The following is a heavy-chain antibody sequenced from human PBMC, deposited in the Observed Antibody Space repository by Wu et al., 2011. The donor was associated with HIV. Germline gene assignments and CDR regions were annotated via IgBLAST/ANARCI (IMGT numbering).Heavy chain of an antibody. CDR3: ATPVASDGSYPRSLRYMDV. CDR2: VDPEDGET. V-gene: IGHV1-69-2*01. Sequence: EVQLVQSGAEVKKPGATVKISCKVSGYTFTDYYIHWVQQAPGKGLEWMGLVDPEDGETIYAEKFQDRVTITADASTDTAYMEVRSLRSDDTAVYYCATPVASDGSYPRSLRYMDVWGKGTTVTVS. CDR1: GYTFTDYY. D-gene: IGHD2-15*01. J-gene: IGHJ6*03.